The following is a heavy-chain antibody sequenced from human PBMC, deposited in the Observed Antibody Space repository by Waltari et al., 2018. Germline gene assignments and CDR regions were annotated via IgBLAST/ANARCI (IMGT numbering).Heavy chain of an antibody. V-gene: IGHV4-4*02. D-gene: IGHD2-15*01. CDR3: ARDRGRGLYLDT. J-gene: IGHJ4*02. Sequence: QLQLQESGQGLVKPSGTLSLICAVSGASMNYWWSWVRQPPGKGLEWIGQVLGSGRTNYNPSFASRVTISLDTSTHQFSLKMTSATAADTALYYCARDRGRGLYLDTWGQGILVTVSP. CDR1: GASMNYW. CDR2: VLGSGRT.